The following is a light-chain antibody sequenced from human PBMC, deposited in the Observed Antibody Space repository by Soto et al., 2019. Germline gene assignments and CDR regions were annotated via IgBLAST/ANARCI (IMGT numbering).Light chain of an antibody. V-gene: IGKV3-11*01. J-gene: IGKJ5*01. Sequence: VLTQSPATLSLSPGERATLSCRASQSIHTSLAWYRHKPGQPPRLVVYDSTLRANGVPDRFGGSRSGTEFTLTINNLEPEDFAVYYCQQRNVWPPITFGQGTRLEI. CDR2: DST. CDR3: QQRNVWPPIT. CDR1: QSIHTS.